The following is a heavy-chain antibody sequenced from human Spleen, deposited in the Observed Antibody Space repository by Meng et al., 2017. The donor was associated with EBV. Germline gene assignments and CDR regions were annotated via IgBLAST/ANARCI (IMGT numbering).Heavy chain of an antibody. CDR2: IYHSGST. CDR3: ARDGYSSGIDY. V-gene: IGHV4-61*01. CDR1: GGSVSRGSYY. D-gene: IGHD6-19*01. Sequence: QGQLQESGPGLVKPSETLSLTCTFSGGSVSRGSYYWSWIRQPPGKGLEWIGYIYHSGSTKYNPSLTSRVTISVDTSKNQFSLNLRSVTAADTAVYYCARDGYSSGIDYWGQGTLVTVSS. J-gene: IGHJ4*02.